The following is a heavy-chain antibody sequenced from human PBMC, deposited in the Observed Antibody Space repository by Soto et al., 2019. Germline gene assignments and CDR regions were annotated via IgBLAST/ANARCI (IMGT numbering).Heavy chain of an antibody. Sequence: ASVKVSCKVSGYTLTELSMHWVRQAPGKGLEWMGGFDPEDGETIYAQKFQGRVTMTEDTSTDTAYMELSSLRSEDTAVYYCATDLCYQGWFDPWGQGTLVTVSS. J-gene: IGHJ5*02. V-gene: IGHV1-24*01. CDR2: FDPEDGET. CDR3: ATDLCYQGWFDP. CDR1: GYTLTELS. D-gene: IGHD2-15*01.